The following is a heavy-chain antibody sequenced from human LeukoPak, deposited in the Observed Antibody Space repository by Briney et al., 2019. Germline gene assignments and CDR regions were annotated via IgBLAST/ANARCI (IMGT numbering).Heavy chain of an antibody. CDR1: GGSISNYY. CDR3: ARRGNWYDSSGRALDY. J-gene: IGHJ4*02. Sequence: SETLSLTCTVSGGSISNYYWSWIRQPAGKGLEWIGRIYTSGSTNYNPSLKSRVTISVDTSKNQFSLKLSSVTAADTAVYYYARRGNWYDSSGRALDYWGQGTLVTVSS. V-gene: IGHV4-4*07. D-gene: IGHD3-22*01. CDR2: IYTSGST.